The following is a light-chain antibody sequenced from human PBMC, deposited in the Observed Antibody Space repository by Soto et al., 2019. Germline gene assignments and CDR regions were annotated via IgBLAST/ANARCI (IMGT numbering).Light chain of an antibody. V-gene: IGKV3-15*01. Sequence: EIVMTQSPATLSVSPGERATLSCRASQSVRSNLAWYQQKPGQAPRLLIYGASTRATGIPARFSGSGSGTEFTLTISSLQSEDFAVYYCQKYNNWRTFGQGTKVDIK. CDR1: QSVRSN. CDR2: GAS. CDR3: QKYNNWRT. J-gene: IGKJ1*01.